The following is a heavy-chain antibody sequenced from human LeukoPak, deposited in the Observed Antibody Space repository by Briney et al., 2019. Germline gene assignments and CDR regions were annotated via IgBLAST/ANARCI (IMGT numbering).Heavy chain of an antibody. V-gene: IGHV5-51*01. CDR1: GYSFSSYW. CDR2: IYPGDSDT. J-gene: IGHJ4*02. Sequence: GESLKIYCKGSGYSFSSYWIGWVRQMPGKGLEWKGIIYPGDSDTRYSPSFQGQVTISADKSIDTAYLQWSSLKASDTAMYYCARSDSSGLDYWGQGTLVTVSS. CDR3: ARSDSSGLDY. D-gene: IGHD3-22*01.